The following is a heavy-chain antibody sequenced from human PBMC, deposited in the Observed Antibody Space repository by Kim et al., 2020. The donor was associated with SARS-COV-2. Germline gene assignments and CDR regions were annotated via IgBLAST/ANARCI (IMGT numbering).Heavy chain of an antibody. CDR3: ARVSPIDPNVLLWFGELGP. D-gene: IGHD3-10*01. CDR2: ISAYNGNT. Sequence: ASVKVSCKASGYTFTSYGISWVRQAPGQGLEWMGWISAYNGNTNYAQKLQGRVTMTTDTSTSTAYMELRSLRSDDTAVYYCARVSPIDPNVLLWFGELGPWGQGTLVTVSS. J-gene: IGHJ5*02. CDR1: GYTFTSYG. V-gene: IGHV1-18*04.